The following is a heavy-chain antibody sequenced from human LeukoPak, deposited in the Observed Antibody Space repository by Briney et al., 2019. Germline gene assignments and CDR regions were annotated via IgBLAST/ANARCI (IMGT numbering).Heavy chain of an antibody. Sequence: GASVKVSCKASGYTFTSYGISWVRQAPGQGLEWMGWISAYNGNTNYAQKLQGRVTMTTDTSTSTAYMELSSLKSEDTAVYYCARIGSGKTHFDYWGQGTLVTVSS. CDR3: ARIGSGKTHFDY. V-gene: IGHV1-18*01. CDR1: GYTFTSYG. D-gene: IGHD3-3*01. CDR2: ISAYNGNT. J-gene: IGHJ4*02.